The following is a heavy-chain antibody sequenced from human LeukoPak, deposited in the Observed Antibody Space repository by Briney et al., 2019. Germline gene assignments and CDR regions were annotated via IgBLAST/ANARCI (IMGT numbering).Heavy chain of an antibody. D-gene: IGHD1-26*01. CDR3: ARSDSGSYFIAFDI. CDR2: INHSGST. J-gene: IGHJ3*02. CDR1: GGSFSGYY. Sequence: SETLSLTCAVYGGSFSGYYGSWIRQPPGKGLEWIGEINHSGSTNYNPSLKSRVTISVDTSKNQFSLKLSSVTAADTAVYYCARSDSGSYFIAFDIWGQGTMVTVSS. V-gene: IGHV4-34*01.